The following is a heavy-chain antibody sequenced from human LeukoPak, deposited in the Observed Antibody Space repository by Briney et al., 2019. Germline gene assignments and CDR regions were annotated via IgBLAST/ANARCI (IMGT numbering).Heavy chain of an antibody. Sequence: SETLSLTCTVSGGSVSSGSYYWSWIRQPPGKGLEWIGYIYYSGSTNYNPSLKSRVTISVDTSKNQFSLKLSSVTAADTAVYYCARGIYGRYFDYWGQGTLVTVSS. CDR1: GGSVSSGSYY. CDR3: ARGIYGRYFDY. D-gene: IGHD4-17*01. CDR2: IYYSGST. V-gene: IGHV4-61*01. J-gene: IGHJ4*02.